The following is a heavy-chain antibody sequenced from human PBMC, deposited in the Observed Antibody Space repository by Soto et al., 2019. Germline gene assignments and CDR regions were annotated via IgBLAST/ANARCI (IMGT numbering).Heavy chain of an antibody. Sequence: GGSLRLSCAASGFTFSSYWMSWVRQAPGKGLEWVANIKQDGSEKYYVDSVKGRFTISRDNAKNSLYLQMNSLRAEDTAVYYCARTRYYGSSYFDYWGQGTLVTVSS. D-gene: IGHD3-10*01. J-gene: IGHJ4*02. CDR1: GFTFSSYW. CDR3: ARTRYYGSSYFDY. CDR2: IKQDGSEK. V-gene: IGHV3-7*01.